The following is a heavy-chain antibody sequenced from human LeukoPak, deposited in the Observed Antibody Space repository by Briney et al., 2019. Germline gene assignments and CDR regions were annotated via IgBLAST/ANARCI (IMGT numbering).Heavy chain of an antibody. J-gene: IGHJ4*02. V-gene: IGHV3-33*01. Sequence: PGGSLRLSCAASGFIFSSYGMHWVRQAPGKGLEWVAVIWYDGSNKYYADSVKGRFTISRDNSKNTVYLQMNSLRAEDTAVYYCAREPTTVSPPGWGQGTLVTVSS. CDR3: AREPTTVSPPG. CDR2: IWYDGSNK. CDR1: GFIFSSYG. D-gene: IGHD4-11*01.